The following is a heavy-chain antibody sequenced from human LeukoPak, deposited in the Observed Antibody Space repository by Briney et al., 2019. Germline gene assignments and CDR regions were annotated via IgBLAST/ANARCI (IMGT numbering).Heavy chain of an antibody. CDR1: GGSISSYS. J-gene: IGHJ5*02. V-gene: IGHV4-59*01. CDR3: RGGVGSGYTDH. CDR2: IYNNGST. D-gene: IGHD3-22*01. Sequence: SETLSLTCTVSGGSISSYSWTWIRQPPGKGLEWIGYIYNNGSTNYYAALKNRCTITVETSKKQFSLKLTSVTTADPAAFYCRGGVGSGYTDHWGQRTLDTVSS.